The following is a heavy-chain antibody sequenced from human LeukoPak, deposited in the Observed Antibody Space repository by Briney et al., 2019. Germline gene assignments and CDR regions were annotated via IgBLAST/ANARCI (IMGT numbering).Heavy chain of an antibody. CDR2: IYYSGST. CDR3: ARLLGYGDYGSRGGFDP. J-gene: IGHJ5*02. D-gene: IGHD4-17*01. CDR1: GGSISSYY. V-gene: IGHV4-59*01. Sequence: SETLSLTCTVSGGSISSYYWSWIRQPPGKGLEWIGYIYYSGSTNYNPSLKSRVTISVDTSKNQFSLKLSSVTAADTAAYYCARLLGYGDYGSRGGFDPWGQGTLVTVSS.